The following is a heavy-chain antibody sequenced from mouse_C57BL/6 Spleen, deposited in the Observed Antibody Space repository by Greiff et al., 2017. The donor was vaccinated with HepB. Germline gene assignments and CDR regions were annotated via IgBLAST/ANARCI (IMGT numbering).Heavy chain of an antibody. V-gene: IGHV1-82*01. J-gene: IGHJ4*01. Sequence: QVQLKESGPELVKPGASVKISCKASGYAFSSSWMNWVKQRPGKGLEWIGRIYPGDGDTNYNGKFKGKATLTADKSSSTAYMQLSSLTSEDSAVYFCARGDYGSFSYAMDYWGQGTSVTVSS. CDR3: ARGDYGSFSYAMDY. CDR1: GYAFSSSW. D-gene: IGHD1-1*01. CDR2: IYPGDGDT.